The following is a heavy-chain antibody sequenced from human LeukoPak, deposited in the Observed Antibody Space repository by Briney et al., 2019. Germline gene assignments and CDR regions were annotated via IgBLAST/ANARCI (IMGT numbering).Heavy chain of an antibody. D-gene: IGHD3-22*01. J-gene: IGHJ4*02. V-gene: IGHV1-69*04. Sequence: GASVKVSCKASGGTSSSYAISWVRQAPGQGLEWMGRIIPILGIANYAQKFQGRVTITADKSTSTAYMELSSLRSEDTAVYYCARGMYDSSGYYALGYWGQGTLVTVSS. CDR1: GGTSSSYA. CDR2: IIPILGIA. CDR3: ARGMYDSSGYYALGY.